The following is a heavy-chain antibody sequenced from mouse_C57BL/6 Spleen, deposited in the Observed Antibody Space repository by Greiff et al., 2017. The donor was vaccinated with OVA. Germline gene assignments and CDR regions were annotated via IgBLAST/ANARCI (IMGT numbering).Heavy chain of an antibody. D-gene: IGHD1-1*01. V-gene: IGHV1-72*01. J-gene: IGHJ2*01. Sequence: QVHVKQPGAELVKPGASVKLSCKASGYTFTSYWMHWVKQRPGRGLEWIGRIDPNSGGTKYNEKFKSKATLTVDKPSSTAYMQLSSLTSEDSAVYYCARAGIITTVVATDYFDYWGQGTTLTVSS. CDR1: GYTFTSYW. CDR3: ARAGIITTVVATDYFDY. CDR2: IDPNSGGT.